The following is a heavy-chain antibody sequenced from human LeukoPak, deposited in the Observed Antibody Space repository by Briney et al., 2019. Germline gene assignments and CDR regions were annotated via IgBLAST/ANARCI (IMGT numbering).Heavy chain of an antibody. D-gene: IGHD5-18*01. J-gene: IGHJ4*02. Sequence: SGPTLANPTQTLTLTCTCSGFSLSSPGVGVGWIRQPPGKALEWLALVYWNDAKRYSPSLRSRLTITKDSTQKQVVLTMTKMDPVDTATYHCAQKDADTTMVPHYWGQGILVTVSS. CDR2: VYWNDAK. CDR1: GFSLSSPGVG. CDR3: AQKDADTTMVPHY. V-gene: IGHV2-5*01.